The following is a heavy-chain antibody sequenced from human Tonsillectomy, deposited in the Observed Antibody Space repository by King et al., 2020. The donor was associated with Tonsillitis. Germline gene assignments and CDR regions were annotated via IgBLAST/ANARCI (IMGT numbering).Heavy chain of an antibody. V-gene: IGHV1-58*02. CDR1: GFIFTSSV. CDR2: IVVGSGNT. CDR3: SARNYYVSSGYYNWFEP. D-gene: IGHD3-22*01. J-gene: IGHJ5*02. Sequence: QLVQSGPEVKKPGTSVKVSCKASGFIFTSSVMQWVRQARGQRLEWIGWIVVGSGNTNYAQKFQERVTITRDMSTSTAYMDLSGLRSEDTAVYYCSARNYYVSSGYYNWFEPWGQGTLFTVSS.